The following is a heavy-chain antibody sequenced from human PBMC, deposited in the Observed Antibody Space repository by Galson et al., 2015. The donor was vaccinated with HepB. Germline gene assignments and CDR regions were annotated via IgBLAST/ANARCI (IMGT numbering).Heavy chain of an antibody. J-gene: IGHJ4*02. D-gene: IGHD3-10*01. Sequence: SLRLSCAASGFTFSSYGMHWVRQAPGKGLEWVAVIWYDGSNKYYADSVKGRFTISRDNSKNTLYLQMNGLRAEDTAVYYCARGVLSMVRGVIIFAGAFDYWGQGTLVTVSS. V-gene: IGHV3-33*01. CDR1: GFTFSSYG. CDR3: ARGVLSMVRGVIIFAGAFDY. CDR2: IWYDGSNK.